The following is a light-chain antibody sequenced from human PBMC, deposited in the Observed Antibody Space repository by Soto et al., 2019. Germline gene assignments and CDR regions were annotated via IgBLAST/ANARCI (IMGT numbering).Light chain of an antibody. CDR2: EVR. CDR1: SSDVGTYNL. CDR3: CSYAGSNSVI. J-gene: IGLJ2*01. V-gene: IGLV2-23*02. Sequence: QSALTQPASVSGSPGQSITLSCTGASSDVGTYNLVSWYQQHPGKAPKLIIYEVRKPPSGLSNRFSGSKSGNTASLTISGLQAEDEADYYCCSYAGSNSVIFGGGTKLTVL.